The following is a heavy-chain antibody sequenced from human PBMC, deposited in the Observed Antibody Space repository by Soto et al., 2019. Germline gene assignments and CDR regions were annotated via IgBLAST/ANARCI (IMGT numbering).Heavy chain of an antibody. J-gene: IGHJ4*02. CDR3: AKDRIARVVVATYDY. CDR1: GFTFSSYG. D-gene: IGHD2-15*01. CDR2: ISYDGSNK. Sequence: QVQLVESGGGVVQPGRSLRLSCAASGFTFSSYGMHWVRQAPGKRLEWVAVISYDGSNKYYADSVKGRFTISRDNSKNTLYLQMNSLRPEDTAVYYCAKDRIARVVVATYDYWGQGTLFTVSS. V-gene: IGHV3-30*18.